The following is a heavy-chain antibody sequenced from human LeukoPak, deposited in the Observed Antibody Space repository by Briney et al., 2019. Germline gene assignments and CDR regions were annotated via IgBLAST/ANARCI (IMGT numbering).Heavy chain of an antibody. CDR1: GGTFSSYT. J-gene: IGHJ6*02. D-gene: IGHD6-19*01. V-gene: IGHV1-69*02. CDR3: ARGAVAWYYGMDV. Sequence: ASVKVSCKASGGTFSSYTISWVRQAPGQGLEWMGRIIPILGIANYAQKFQGRVTITADKSTSTAYMELSSLRSEDTAVYCCARGAVAWYYGMDVWGQGTTVTVSS. CDR2: IIPILGIA.